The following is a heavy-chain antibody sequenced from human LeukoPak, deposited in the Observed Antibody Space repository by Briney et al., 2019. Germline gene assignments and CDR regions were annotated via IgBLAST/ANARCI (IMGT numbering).Heavy chain of an antibody. J-gene: IGHJ4*02. CDR2: ISGSGVMT. CDR3: AKVYVWNEYYFDY. Sequence: PGGSLRLSCAASGFTFSDYAMTWVRQAPGKGLEWVATISGSGVMTYYADSVKGRFTVSGDHSKNTLYLQMNSLRAEDTAVYYCAKVYVWNEYYFDYWGQGTLVTVSS. CDR1: GFTFSDYA. V-gene: IGHV3-23*01. D-gene: IGHD1-1*01.